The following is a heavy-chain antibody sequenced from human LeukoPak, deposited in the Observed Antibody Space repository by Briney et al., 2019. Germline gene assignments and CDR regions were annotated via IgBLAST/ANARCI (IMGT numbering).Heavy chain of an antibody. CDR1: GFSVSSNY. V-gene: IGHV3-53*01. D-gene: IGHD6-13*01. J-gene: IGHJ5*02. CDR2: IYSGGST. CDR3: ARAYGSSLNWFDP. Sequence: GGSRRLSCAASGFSVSSNYVTWVRQAAGKGLEWVSIIYSGGSTYYADSVKGRFTISRDNSKNTLYLQMNSLRAEDTALYYCARAYGSSLNWFDPWGQGTLVTVSS.